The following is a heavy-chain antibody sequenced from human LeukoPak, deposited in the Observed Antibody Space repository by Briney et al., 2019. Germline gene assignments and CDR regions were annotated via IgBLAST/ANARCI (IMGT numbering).Heavy chain of an antibody. V-gene: IGHV3-30-3*01. J-gene: IGHJ4*02. CDR2: ISYDGSNK. Sequence: GRSLRLSCAASGFTFSSYAMHWVRQAPGKGLEWVAVISYDGSNKYYADSVKGRFTISRDNSKNTLYLLMNSLRAEDTAVYCCARDRRYSGYDEGYFDYWGQGTLVTVSS. CDR1: GFTFSSYA. D-gene: IGHD5-12*01. CDR3: ARDRRYSGYDEGYFDY.